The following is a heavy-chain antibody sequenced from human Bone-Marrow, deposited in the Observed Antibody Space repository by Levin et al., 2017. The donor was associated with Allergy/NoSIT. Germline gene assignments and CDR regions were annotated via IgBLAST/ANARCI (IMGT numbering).Heavy chain of an antibody. CDR3: ARNYYDSSGYLEFDY. J-gene: IGHJ4*02. D-gene: IGHD3-22*01. CDR1: GYSFTSYW. Sequence: GESLKFSCKGSGYSFTSYWIGWVRQMPGKGLEWMGIIYPGDSDTRYSPSFQGQVTISADKSISTAYLQWSSLKASDTAMYYCARNYYDSSGYLEFDYWGQGTLVTVSS. CDR2: IYPGDSDT. V-gene: IGHV5-51*01.